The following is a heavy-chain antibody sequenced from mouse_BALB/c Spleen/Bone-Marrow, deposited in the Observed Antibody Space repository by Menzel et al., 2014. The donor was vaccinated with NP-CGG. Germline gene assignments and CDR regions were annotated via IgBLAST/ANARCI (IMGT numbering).Heavy chain of an antibody. D-gene: IGHD1-1*01. CDR2: IWAGGST. Sequence: QVQLQQSGPGLVAPSQSLSITCTVSGFSLTSYGVHWVRQPPGKGLEWLGVIWAGGSTNYSSALMSRLSISKDNSKSQVFLKVNSLQTDDTAMYYCARDYGSSYYAMDYWGQGTSVTVSS. CDR3: ARDYGSSYYAMDY. J-gene: IGHJ4*01. V-gene: IGHV2-9*02. CDR1: GFSLTSYG.